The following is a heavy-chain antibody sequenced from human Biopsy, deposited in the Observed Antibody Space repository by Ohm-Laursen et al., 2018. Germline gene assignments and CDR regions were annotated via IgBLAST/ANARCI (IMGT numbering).Heavy chain of an antibody. CDR3: ATPFQYYDSWGGYPPFDH. D-gene: IGHD3-3*01. CDR1: GGTFSNYA. Sequence: SVKVSCKASGGTFSNYAISWVRQAPGEGLEWMGGIIAVSGLANYAPKFQGRVSITADKSTTTAYMELSNLKSEDTAVYYCATPFQYYDSWGGYPPFDHWGQGTLVAVSS. V-gene: IGHV1-69*10. J-gene: IGHJ4*02. CDR2: IIAVSGLA.